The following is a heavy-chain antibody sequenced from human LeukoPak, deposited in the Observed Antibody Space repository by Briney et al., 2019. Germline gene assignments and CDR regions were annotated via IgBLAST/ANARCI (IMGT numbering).Heavy chain of an antibody. D-gene: IGHD3-16*02. V-gene: IGHV4-59*08. CDR2: IYVTGT. J-gene: IGHJ6*03. CDR1: GGSIGTYY. CDR3: ARHIGGGIEDMDV. Sequence: NTSETLSLTCTVCGGSIGTYYWSGVRQSPGTGLEWVGYIYVTGTRYNPYLQSRVTISVDRSRNQFFLKMPSVTAADTAVYYCARHIGGGIEDMDVWGRGTKVTVSS.